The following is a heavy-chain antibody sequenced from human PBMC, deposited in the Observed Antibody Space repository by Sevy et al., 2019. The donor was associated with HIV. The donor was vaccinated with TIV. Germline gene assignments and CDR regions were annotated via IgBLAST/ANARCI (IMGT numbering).Heavy chain of an antibody. CDR2: IYFSGGT. Sequence: SETLSLTCTVSGGSISSGSHYWGWIRQPPGKGLEWIGSIYFSGGTYYYPSLKSRVTISVDTSKNQFSLKQGSVTAADTAVYYCARHGGVSFYYDSSGPTPRGGYFDSWGQGTLVTVSS. CDR3: ARHGGVSFYYDSSGPTPRGGYFDS. V-gene: IGHV4-39*01. D-gene: IGHD3-22*01. J-gene: IGHJ4*02. CDR1: GGSISSGSHY.